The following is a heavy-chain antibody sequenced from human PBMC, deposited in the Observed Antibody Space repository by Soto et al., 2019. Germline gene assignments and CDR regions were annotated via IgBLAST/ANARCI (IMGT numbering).Heavy chain of an antibody. V-gene: IGHV3-49*04. J-gene: IGHJ4*02. D-gene: IGHD5-12*01. CDR2: IRSKAYGGTT. CDR3: TREEGRDGYNYGFDY. CDR1: GFTFGDYA. Sequence: GGSLRLSCTASGFTFGDYAMSWVRQAPGKGLEWVGFIRSKAYGGTTEYAASVKGRFTISRDDSKSIAYLQMNSLKTEDTAVDYCTREEGRDGYNYGFDYWGQGTLVTVSS.